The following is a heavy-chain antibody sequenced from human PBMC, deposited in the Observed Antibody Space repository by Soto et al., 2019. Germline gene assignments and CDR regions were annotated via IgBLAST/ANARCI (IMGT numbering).Heavy chain of an antibody. J-gene: IGHJ6*02. D-gene: IGHD6-13*01. Sequence: SETLSLTCTVSGGSISSGDYYWSLIRQPPGKGLEWIGYIYYSGSTYYNPSLKSRVTISVDTSKNQFSLKLSSVTAADTAVYYCARASVGQYSSSWRPNYYYYGMDVWGQGTTVTVSS. V-gene: IGHV4-30-4*01. CDR1: GGSISSGDYY. CDR2: IYYSGST. CDR3: ARASVGQYSSSWRPNYYYYGMDV.